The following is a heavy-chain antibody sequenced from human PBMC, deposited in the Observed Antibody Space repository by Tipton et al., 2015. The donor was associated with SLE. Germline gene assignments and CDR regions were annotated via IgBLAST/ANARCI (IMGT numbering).Heavy chain of an antibody. V-gene: IGHV4-30-2*01. D-gene: IGHD6-19*01. Sequence: LRLSCAASGFTFSSYAMSWVRQAPGKGLEWIGYIYHSGSTYYNPSLKSRVTISVDRSKNQFSLKLSSVTAADTAVYYCAGLAVAGHYFDYWGQGTLVTVSS. CDR1: GFTFSSYA. J-gene: IGHJ4*02. CDR2: IYHSGST. CDR3: AGLAVAGHYFDY.